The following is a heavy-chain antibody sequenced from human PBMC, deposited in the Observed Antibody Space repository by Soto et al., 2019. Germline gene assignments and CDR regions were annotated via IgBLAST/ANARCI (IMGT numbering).Heavy chain of an antibody. CDR2: ISAYNGNT. D-gene: IGHD2-2*01. V-gene: IGHV1-18*01. J-gene: IGHJ4*02. Sequence: GASVKVSCKASGYTFTSYGISWVRQAPGQGLEWMGWISAYNGNTNYAQKLQGRVTMTTDTSTSTAYMELRSLRSDDTAVYYCARDLGIDVVVPAAMPSTRTYDILTGSSGYWGQGTLVTVSS. CDR3: ARDLGIDVVVPAAMPSTRTYDILTGSSGY. CDR1: GYTFTSYG.